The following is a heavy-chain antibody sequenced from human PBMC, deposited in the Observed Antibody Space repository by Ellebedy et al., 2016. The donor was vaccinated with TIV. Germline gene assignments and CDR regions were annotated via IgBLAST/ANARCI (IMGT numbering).Heavy chain of an antibody. CDR3: ARVRELGYCSGGSCYSAFDY. CDR1: GYRFTSHY. Sequence: AASLKVSCKASGYRFTSHYIQWVRQAPGQGLEWMGIIIPTGGSTNYAQRVQGRVTMTRDTSTSTVYMELSSMRFEDTAFYYCARVRELGYCSGGSCYSAFDYWGQGTLVTVSS. CDR2: IIPTGGST. J-gene: IGHJ4*02. D-gene: IGHD2-15*01. V-gene: IGHV1-46*04.